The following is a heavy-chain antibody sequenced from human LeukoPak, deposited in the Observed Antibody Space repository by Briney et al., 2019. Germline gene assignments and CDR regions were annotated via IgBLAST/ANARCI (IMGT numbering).Heavy chain of an antibody. CDR3: PSLKEDDYYYYMDV. CDR1: GGTFSSYA. J-gene: IGHJ6*03. CDR2: IIPIFGTA. V-gene: IGHV1-69*06. Sequence: SVKVSCKASGGTFSSYAISWVRQAPGQGLEWMGGIIPIFGTANYAQKFQGRVTITADKSTSTAYMELSSLRSEDTAVYYCPSLKEDDYYYYMDVWGKGTTVTVSS.